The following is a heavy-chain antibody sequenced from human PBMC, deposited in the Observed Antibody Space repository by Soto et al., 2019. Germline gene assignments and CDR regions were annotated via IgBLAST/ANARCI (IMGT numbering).Heavy chain of an antibody. D-gene: IGHD3-22*01. CDR1: GFPFWTYS. Sequence: EVKLLESGGGLVQPGGSMRLSCEASGFPFWTYSMSWVRQAPRKGLEWVSGISGSGTATYYTDSVKGRFTVSRDNSKDTLFLQMNTLRVEDTAVYYCAKPRLYDNNEYHRDGLDVWGPGTAVTVSS. V-gene: IGHV3-23*01. CDR2: ISGSGTAT. CDR3: AKPRLYDNNEYHRDGLDV. J-gene: IGHJ3*01.